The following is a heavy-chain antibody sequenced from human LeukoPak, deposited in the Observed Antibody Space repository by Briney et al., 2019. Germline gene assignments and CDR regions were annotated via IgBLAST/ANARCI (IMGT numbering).Heavy chain of an antibody. Sequence: PSETLSLTCAVYGGSFSGYYWSWIRQPPGKGLEWIGEINHSGSTNYNPSLKSRVTISVDTSKNQFSLKLSSVTAADTAVYYCARRQWLDYYYYYGMDVWGQGTTVTVSS. D-gene: IGHD6-19*01. V-gene: IGHV4-34*01. CDR3: ARRQWLDYYYYYGMDV. CDR2: INHSGST. CDR1: GGSFSGYY. J-gene: IGHJ6*02.